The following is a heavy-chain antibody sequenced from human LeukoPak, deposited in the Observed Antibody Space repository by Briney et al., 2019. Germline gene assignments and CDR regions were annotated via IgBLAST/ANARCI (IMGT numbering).Heavy chain of an antibody. CDR3: ARDKGPGGAPFDP. J-gene: IGHJ5*02. CDR1: GYSISSGYY. V-gene: IGHV4-38-2*02. D-gene: IGHD2-8*02. CDR2: IYHSGST. Sequence: SETLSLTCTVSGYSISSGYYWGWIRPPPGKGLEWIGSIYHSGSTYYNPSLKSRVTISVDTSKNQFSLKLSSVTAADTAVYYCARDKGPGGAPFDPWGQGTLVTVSS.